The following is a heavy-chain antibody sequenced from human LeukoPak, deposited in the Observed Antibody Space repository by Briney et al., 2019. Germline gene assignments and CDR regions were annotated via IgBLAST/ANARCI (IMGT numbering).Heavy chain of an antibody. Sequence: PSETLSLTCTVSGVSLSSSSIYWGWIRQPPGKGLVWIGSIYYSGSTYYNPSLKSRVTIYVDTSKNQFSLKLSSLTAADMAVYYCARPGYRSGWYVYGGQGTLVTVSS. CDR2: IYYSGST. D-gene: IGHD6-19*01. CDR1: GVSLSSSSIY. V-gene: IGHV4-39*01. CDR3: ARPGYRSGWYVY. J-gene: IGHJ4*02.